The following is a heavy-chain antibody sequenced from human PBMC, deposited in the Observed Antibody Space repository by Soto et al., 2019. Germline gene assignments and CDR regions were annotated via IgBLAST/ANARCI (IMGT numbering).Heavy chain of an antibody. V-gene: IGHV1-69*12. CDR2: IIPIFGTA. D-gene: IGHD2-21*02. J-gene: IGHJ4*02. Sequence: QVQLVQSGAEVKKPGSSVKVSCKASGGTFSSYAISWVRQAPGQGLEWMGGIIPIFGTANYAQKFQGRVTITADESXGXAYMELGSRRSEDTAVYYWARWMAYCGGDCYSHFDYWGQGTLVTVSS. CDR1: GGTFSSYA. CDR3: ARWMAYCGGDCYSHFDY.